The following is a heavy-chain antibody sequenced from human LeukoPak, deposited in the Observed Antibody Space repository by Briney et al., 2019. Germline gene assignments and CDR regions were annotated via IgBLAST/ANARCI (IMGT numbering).Heavy chain of an antibody. D-gene: IGHD3-22*01. Sequence: PSETLSLTCTVSGGSISSGGYYWSRIRQHPGKGLEWIGYIYYSGSTYYNPSLKSRVTISVDTSKNQFSLKLSSVTAADTAVYYCARHTDSSGDYDPWGQGTLVTVSS. CDR2: IYYSGST. V-gene: IGHV4-31*03. CDR1: GGSISSGGYY. CDR3: ARHTDSSGDYDP. J-gene: IGHJ5*02.